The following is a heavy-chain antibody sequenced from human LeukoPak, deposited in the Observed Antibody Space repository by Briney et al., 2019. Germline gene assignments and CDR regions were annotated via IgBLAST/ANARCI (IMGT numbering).Heavy chain of an antibody. CDR1: GFTVSSNY. V-gene: IGHV3-53*01. CDR2: IYSGGST. J-gene: IGHJ2*01. D-gene: IGHD5-24*01. CDR3: ASTIDGNYWYFDL. Sequence: GGSLRLSCAASGFTVSSNYMSWVRQAPGKGLEWVPVIYSGGSTYYADSVKGRFTISRDNSKNTLYLQMNSLRAEDTAVYYCASTIDGNYWYFDLWGRGTLVTVSS.